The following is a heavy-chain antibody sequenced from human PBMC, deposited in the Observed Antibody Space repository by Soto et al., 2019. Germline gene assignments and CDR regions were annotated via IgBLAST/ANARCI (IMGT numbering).Heavy chain of an antibody. CDR1: GGSISSYY. CDR3: ARGGYCSGGSCSGPSFEY. V-gene: IGHV4-59*12. Sequence: PSETLSLTCTVSGGSISSYYWSWIRQPPGKGLEWIGYINHSGSTDYNPSLKSRVTISVDTSKNQFSLKLSSVTAADTALYYCARGGYCSGGSCSGPSFEYWGHGTLVTVSS. J-gene: IGHJ4*01. CDR2: INHSGST. D-gene: IGHD2-15*01.